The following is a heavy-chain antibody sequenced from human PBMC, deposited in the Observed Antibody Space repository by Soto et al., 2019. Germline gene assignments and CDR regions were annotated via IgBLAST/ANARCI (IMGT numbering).Heavy chain of an antibody. J-gene: IGHJ4*02. CDR1: GFTFSSYA. D-gene: IGHD6-19*01. CDR2: ISGSGGST. V-gene: IGHV3-23*01. Sequence: PGGSLRLSCAASGFTFSSYAMSWVRQAPGKGLEWVSAISGSGGSTYYADSVKGRFTISRDNSKNTLYLQMNSLRAEDTAVYYCAPRGDIAVAGLDYWGQGTLVTAPQ. CDR3: APRGDIAVAGLDY.